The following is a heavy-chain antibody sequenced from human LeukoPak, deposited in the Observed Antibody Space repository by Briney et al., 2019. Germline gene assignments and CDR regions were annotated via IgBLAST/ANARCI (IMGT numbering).Heavy chain of an antibody. D-gene: IGHD5-24*01. CDR1: GFSMSVYW. CDR3: AKARGRDGYKDELDY. CDR2: ISGSGGST. V-gene: IGHV3-23*01. J-gene: IGHJ4*02. Sequence: GGSLRLSCEASGFSMSVYWMSWVRQAPGEGLEWVSVISGSGGSTYYADSVKGRFTISRDNSKNTLYLQMNSLRAEDTAVYYCAKARGRDGYKDELDYWGQGTLVTVSS.